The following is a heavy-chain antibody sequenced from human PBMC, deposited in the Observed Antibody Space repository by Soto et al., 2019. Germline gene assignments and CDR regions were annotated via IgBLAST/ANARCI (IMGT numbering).Heavy chain of an antibody. V-gene: IGHV4-39*01. CDR2: IYYSGST. CDR1: GGSIRSSTYY. J-gene: IGHJ4*02. Sequence: PSETLSLTCTVSGGSIRSSTYYWGWIRQPPGKGLEWIGSIYYSGSTHYNTSLKSRVTMSVDTSTNQFSLKLNSVTAADTAVYYCTRHEGGAAADRPLDYWGQGTLVTVSS. D-gene: IGHD6-13*01. CDR3: TRHEGGAAADRPLDY.